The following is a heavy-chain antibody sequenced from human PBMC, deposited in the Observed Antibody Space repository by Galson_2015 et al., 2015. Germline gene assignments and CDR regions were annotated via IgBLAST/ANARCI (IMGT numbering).Heavy chain of an antibody. CDR3: ARDMTTVTIASPIDY. V-gene: IGHV3-48*03. CDR2: ISTGGSTI. J-gene: IGHJ4*02. D-gene: IGHD4-17*01. Sequence: SLRLSCAASGFAFSSYEMNWVRQAPGKGLEWVSYISTGGSTIYSADPVRGRFTISRDNAKNSLYLQMNNLRAEDTALYYCARDMTTVTIASPIDYWGQGTLVTVSS. CDR1: GFAFSSYE.